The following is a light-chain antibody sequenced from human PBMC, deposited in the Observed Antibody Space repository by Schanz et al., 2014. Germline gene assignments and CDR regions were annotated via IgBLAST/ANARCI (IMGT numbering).Light chain of an antibody. CDR1: QGVTSNY. V-gene: IGKV3-20*01. CDR2: GAS. CDR3: QQYGSTPYT. Sequence: VLTQSPGALSLSPGERGTLSCRASQGVTSNYLAWYQQRPGQAPRLLIYGASTRDIGIPARFSGSGSGTDFTLTISRLEPEDFAMYYCQQYGSTPYTFGQGTRLEIK. J-gene: IGKJ2*01.